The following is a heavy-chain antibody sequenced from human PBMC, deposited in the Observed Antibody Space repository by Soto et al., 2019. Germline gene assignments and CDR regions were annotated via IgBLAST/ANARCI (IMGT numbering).Heavy chain of an antibody. V-gene: IGHV3-33*01. CDR3: ARDRDYGELQLVLDY. D-gene: IGHD4-17*01. J-gene: IGHJ4*02. CDR2: IWYDGSNK. Sequence: QVQLVESGGGVVQPGRSLRLSCAASGFTFSSYGMHWVRQAPGKGLEWVAVIWYDGSNKYYADSVKGRFTISRDNSKNTLYLQMNSLRAEDTAVYYCARDRDYGELQLVLDYWGQGTPVTVSS. CDR1: GFTFSSYG.